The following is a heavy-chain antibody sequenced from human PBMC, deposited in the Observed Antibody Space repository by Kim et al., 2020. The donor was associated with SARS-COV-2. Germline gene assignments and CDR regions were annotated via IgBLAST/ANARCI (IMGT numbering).Heavy chain of an antibody. CDR2: INSDGSST. Sequence: GGSLRLSCAASGFTFSSYWMHWVRQAPGKGLVWVSRINSDGSSTSYADSVKGRFTISRDNAKNTLYLQMNSLRAEDTAVYYCARVLPGIAVADPSEDVWGQGTTVTVSS. J-gene: IGHJ6*02. D-gene: IGHD6-19*01. V-gene: IGHV3-74*01. CDR3: ARVLPGIAVADPSEDV. CDR1: GFTFSSYW.